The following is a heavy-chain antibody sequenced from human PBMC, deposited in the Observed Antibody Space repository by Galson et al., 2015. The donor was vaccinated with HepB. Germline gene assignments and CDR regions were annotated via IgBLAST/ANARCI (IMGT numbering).Heavy chain of an antibody. CDR2: MSTTGTTR. CDR1: GFTFSDYY. CDR3: AKKIYGSGSYSTYNWFDP. Sequence: SLRLSCAASGFTFSDYYMSWLRQAPGKGLEWVSYMSTTGTTRYYADSLKGRFTISRDNAKNSLYLQMNNLRAEDTAVYYCAKKIYGSGSYSTYNWFDPWGQGTLVTVSS. D-gene: IGHD3-10*01. V-gene: IGHV3-11*01. J-gene: IGHJ5*02.